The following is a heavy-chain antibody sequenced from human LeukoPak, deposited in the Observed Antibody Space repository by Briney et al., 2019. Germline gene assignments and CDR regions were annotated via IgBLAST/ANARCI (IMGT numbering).Heavy chain of an antibody. Sequence: PGGSLRLSCAASGFTFDDYGMSWVRQAPGKGLEWVSGINWNGGSTGYADSVKGRFTISRDNSENTLYLQMNSLRAEDTALYYCAKTLAYDAFDIWGQGTMVTVSS. CDR2: INWNGGST. J-gene: IGHJ3*02. CDR1: GFTFDDYG. CDR3: AKTLAYDAFDI. V-gene: IGHV3-20*04. D-gene: IGHD6-13*01.